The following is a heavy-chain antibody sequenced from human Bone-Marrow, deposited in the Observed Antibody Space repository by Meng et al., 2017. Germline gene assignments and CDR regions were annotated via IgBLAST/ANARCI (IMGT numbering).Heavy chain of an antibody. Sequence: SETLSLTCTVSGGSISSSSYYWGWIRQPPGQGLEWIGSIYYSGSTYYNPSLKSRVTISVDTSKNQFSLKLSSVTAADTAVYYCARDRYSSGGGFGYWGQGTRVTVSS. CDR3: ARDRYSSGGGFGY. J-gene: IGHJ4*02. D-gene: IGHD6-19*01. CDR1: GGSISSSSYY. CDR2: IYYSGST. V-gene: IGHV4-39*07.